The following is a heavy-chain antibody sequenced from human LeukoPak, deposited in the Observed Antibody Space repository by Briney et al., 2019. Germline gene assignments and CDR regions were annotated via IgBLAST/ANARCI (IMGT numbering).Heavy chain of an antibody. CDR1: GSTFTSYW. J-gene: IGHJ6*03. Sequence: GGSLKISCQGSGSTFTSYWIGWVRQLPGKGLEWMGIIYPGESDTRYSPSFQGQVPISADKSISTAYLLWSSLKASDTAMYYCSRLGYYYYYMDVWGKGTTVTVSS. CDR2: IYPGESDT. V-gene: IGHV5-51*01. CDR3: SRLGYYYYYMDV.